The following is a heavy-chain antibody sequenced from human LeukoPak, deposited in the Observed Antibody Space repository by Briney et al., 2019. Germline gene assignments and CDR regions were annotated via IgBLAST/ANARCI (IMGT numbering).Heavy chain of an antibody. Sequence: GGSLRLSCAPSGFTFSRHGMHWVRQAPGKGLEWVSAISGSGGSTYYADSVKGRFTISRDNSKNTLYLQMNSLRAEDTAVYYCAKSPYYDFWSGYSYYFDYWGQGTLVTVSS. V-gene: IGHV3-23*01. J-gene: IGHJ4*02. CDR2: ISGSGGST. D-gene: IGHD3-3*01. CDR1: GFTFSRHG. CDR3: AKSPYYDFWSGYSYYFDY.